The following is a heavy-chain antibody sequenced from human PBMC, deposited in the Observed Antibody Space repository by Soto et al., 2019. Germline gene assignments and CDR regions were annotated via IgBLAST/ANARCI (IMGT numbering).Heavy chain of an antibody. Sequence: QVHLVQSGAEMRKPGASVKVSCKASGYTFSTYAIHWVRQAPGQGLEWMGWTNADNGDTKFSQKFQGRVTITRDTSANTAYMDRSSLRPEDTAVYYCARGGWFGELPFDYWGQGTLVTVSS. CDR3: ARGGWFGELPFDY. V-gene: IGHV1-3*01. D-gene: IGHD3-10*01. CDR2: TNADNGDT. J-gene: IGHJ4*02. CDR1: GYTFSTYA.